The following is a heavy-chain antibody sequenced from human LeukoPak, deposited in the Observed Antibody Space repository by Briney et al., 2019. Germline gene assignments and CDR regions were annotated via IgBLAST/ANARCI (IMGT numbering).Heavy chain of an antibody. CDR3: ARGYQVPAALPSHFDY. D-gene: IGHD2-2*01. Sequence: ASVKVSCKASGYTFTTYYMHWVRQAPGQGLEWMGIINPSGGSTSYAQNFQGRATMTRDTSTSTGFMELRSLRSEDTAVYYCARGYQVPAALPSHFDYWGQGTLVTVSS. J-gene: IGHJ4*02. V-gene: IGHV1-46*01. CDR2: INPSGGST. CDR1: GYTFTTYY.